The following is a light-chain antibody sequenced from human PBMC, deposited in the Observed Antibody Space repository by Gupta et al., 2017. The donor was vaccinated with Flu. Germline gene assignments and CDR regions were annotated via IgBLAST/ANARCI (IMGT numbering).Light chain of an antibody. J-gene: IGLJ2*01. CDR2: GDN. CDR1: SSNIGAGYN. Sequence: TISCIGSSSNIGAGYNIHWYQQLPGTVPKLLLSGDNTRPSGVPDRFSGSRSGISASLAITGLQAEDEADYYCQSFDSSLSGVIFGGGTKLTV. CDR3: QSFDSSLSGVI. V-gene: IGLV1-40*01.